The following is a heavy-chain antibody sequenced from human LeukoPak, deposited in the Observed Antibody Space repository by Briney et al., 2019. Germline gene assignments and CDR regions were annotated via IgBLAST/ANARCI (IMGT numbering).Heavy chain of an antibody. CDR1: GFTVSTNY. J-gene: IGHJ4*02. CDR2: IYSGGGT. D-gene: IGHD3-16*02. Sequence: GGSLRLSCAASGFTVSTNYMTWVRQAPGKGLEWVSVIYSGGGTFYADSVKGRFTISRDNSKNTLYLQMNSLRAEDTAVYYCVRVPPFSYPDYWGQGTLVTVSS. CDR3: VRVPPFSYPDY. V-gene: IGHV3-66*02.